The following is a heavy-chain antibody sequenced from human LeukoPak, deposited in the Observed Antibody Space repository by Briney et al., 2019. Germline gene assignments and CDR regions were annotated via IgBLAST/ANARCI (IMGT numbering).Heavy chain of an antibody. CDR3: ARSEGLRSHNDY. Sequence: GGSLRLSCVASGFTFGKYWMSWVRQAPGKGLEWVANIKLDGSEKNYVDSVKGRFTISRDNSKNTLYLQMNSLRAEDTAVYYCARSEGLRSHNDYWGQGTLVTVSS. CDR1: GFTFGKYW. V-gene: IGHV3-7*01. J-gene: IGHJ4*02. D-gene: IGHD5-12*01. CDR2: IKLDGSEK.